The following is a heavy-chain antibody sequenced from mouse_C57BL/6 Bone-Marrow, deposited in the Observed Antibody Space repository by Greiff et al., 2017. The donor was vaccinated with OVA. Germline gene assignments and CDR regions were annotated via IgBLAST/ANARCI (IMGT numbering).Heavy chain of an antibody. V-gene: IGHV4-1*01. CDR3: ARAEGNYGWYFDV. CDR2: INPDSSTI. J-gene: IGHJ1*03. Sequence: EASGIDFSRYWMSWVRRAPGKGLEWIGEINPDSSTINYAPSLKDKFIISRDNAKNTLYLQMSKVRSEDTALYYCARAEGNYGWYFDVWGTGTTVTVSS. CDR1: GIDFSRYW. D-gene: IGHD2-1*01.